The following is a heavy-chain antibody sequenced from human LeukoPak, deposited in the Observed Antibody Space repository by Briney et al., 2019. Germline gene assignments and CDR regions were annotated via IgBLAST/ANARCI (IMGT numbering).Heavy chain of an antibody. Sequence: SQTLSLTCTVSGGSISSGSYYWSWIRQPAGTGLEWIGRIYTSGSTNYNPSLKSRVTISVDTSKNQFSLKLSSVTAADTAVYYCARGFFWSGYYSFDYWGQGTLVTVSS. D-gene: IGHD3-3*01. J-gene: IGHJ4*02. V-gene: IGHV4-61*02. CDR1: GGSISSGSYY. CDR2: IYTSGST. CDR3: ARGFFWSGYYSFDY.